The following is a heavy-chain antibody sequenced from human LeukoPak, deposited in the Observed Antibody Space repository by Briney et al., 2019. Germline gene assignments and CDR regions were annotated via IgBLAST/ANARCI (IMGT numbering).Heavy chain of an antibody. D-gene: IGHD2-15*01. J-gene: IGHJ6*02. V-gene: IGHV5-51*01. CDR3: ARHVVVVVGGYREAPYYYGMDV. Sequence: GESLKISCQGSGYSFTSYWIGWVRQMPGKGLEWMGIIYPGDSDTRYSPSFQGQVTISADKSISTAYLQWSSLKASDTAMYYCARHVVVVVGGYREAPYYYGMDVWGQGTTVTVSS. CDR1: GYSFTSYW. CDR2: IYPGDSDT.